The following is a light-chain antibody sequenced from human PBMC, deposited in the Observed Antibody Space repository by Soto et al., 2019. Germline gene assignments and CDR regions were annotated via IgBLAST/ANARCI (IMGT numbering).Light chain of an antibody. CDR3: QQYKSWPPIT. Sequence: EIALTQSPDTLSVSPGECVTLSCRASQTVPSRIGWYQQKPGQAPSLLIYGASTRATGVPDRFSGTGSGTEFTLTISSLKSEDYAVYYCQQYKSWPPITFGQGTRLEI. CDR2: GAS. CDR1: QTVPSR. J-gene: IGKJ5*01. V-gene: IGKV3-15*01.